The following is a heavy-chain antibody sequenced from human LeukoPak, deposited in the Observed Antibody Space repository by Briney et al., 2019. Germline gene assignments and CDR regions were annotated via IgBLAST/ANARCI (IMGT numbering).Heavy chain of an antibody. V-gene: IGHV3-48*02. CDR2: ISTSSSTI. Sequence: PGGSLRLSCAASGFTFRSYSMHWVRQAPGKGVEWLSFISTSSSTIYYADSVKGRSTISRDNAKSSLYLQMNSLRDEDTAVYYCAKTTVVTGYWYFDLWGRGTLVTVSS. D-gene: IGHD4-23*01. CDR1: GFTFRSYS. CDR3: AKTTVVTGYWYFDL. J-gene: IGHJ2*01.